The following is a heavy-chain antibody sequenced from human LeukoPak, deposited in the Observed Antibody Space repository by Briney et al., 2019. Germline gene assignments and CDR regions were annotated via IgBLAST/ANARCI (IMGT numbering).Heavy chain of an antibody. Sequence: SVKVSCKASGGTFSSYAISWVRQAPGQGLERMGGIIPIFGTANYAQKFQGRVKITTDESTSTAYMELSSLRSEDTAVYYFTRASVLRFLEWFDSFDIWGQGTMVTVSS. V-gene: IGHV1-69*05. CDR3: TRASVLRFLEWFDSFDI. CDR1: GGTFSSYA. J-gene: IGHJ3*02. D-gene: IGHD3-3*01. CDR2: IIPIFGTA.